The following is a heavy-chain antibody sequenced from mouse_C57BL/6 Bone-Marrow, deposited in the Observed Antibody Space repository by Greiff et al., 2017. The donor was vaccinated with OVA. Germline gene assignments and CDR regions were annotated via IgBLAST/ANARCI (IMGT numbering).Heavy chain of an antibody. J-gene: IGHJ2*01. CDR1: GYAFSSYW. V-gene: IGHV1-80*01. CDR2: IYPGDGDT. CDR3: ARLSNYYFDY. D-gene: IGHD2-5*01. Sequence: VKLQESGAELVKPGASVKISCKASGYAFSSYWMNWVKQRPGKGLEWIGQIYPGDGDTNYNGKFKGKATLTADKSSSTAYMQLSSLTSEDSAVYFCARLSNYYFDYWGQGTTRTVSS.